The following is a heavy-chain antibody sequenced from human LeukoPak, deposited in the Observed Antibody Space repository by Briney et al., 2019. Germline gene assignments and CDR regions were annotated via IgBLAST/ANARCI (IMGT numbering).Heavy chain of an antibody. J-gene: IGHJ3*02. Sequence: KPSETLSLTCAVYCGSFSCYYWSWIRQPPGKGQEWMGEINHSGSTNYNPSLKSRVTISVDTSKNQFSLPLSSVTAADAAGYYCARGYTRRWLDAFDIWGQRTMVTVSS. D-gene: IGHD6-19*01. CDR2: INHSGST. CDR3: ARGYTRRWLDAFDI. CDR1: CGSFSCYY. V-gene: IGHV4-34*01.